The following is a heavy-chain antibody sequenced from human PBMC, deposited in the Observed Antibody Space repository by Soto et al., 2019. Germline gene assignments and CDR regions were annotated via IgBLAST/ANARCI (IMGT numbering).Heavy chain of an antibody. D-gene: IGHD6-13*01. Sequence: SETLSLICTVSGGSISSYYWSWIRQPPGKGLEWIGYIYYSGSTNYNPSLKSRVTISVDTSKNQFSLKLSSVTAADTAVYYCARHIAAAGTGYYYYGMDVWGQGTTVTVSS. CDR1: GGSISSYY. CDR3: ARHIAAAGTGYYYYGMDV. V-gene: IGHV4-59*08. CDR2: IYYSGST. J-gene: IGHJ6*02.